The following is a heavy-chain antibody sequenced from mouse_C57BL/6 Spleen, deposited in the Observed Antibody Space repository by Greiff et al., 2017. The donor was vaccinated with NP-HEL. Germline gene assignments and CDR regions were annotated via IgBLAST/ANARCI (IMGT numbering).Heavy chain of an antibody. Sequence: QVQLQQPGAELVRPGSSVKLSCKASGYTFTSYWMDWVKQRPGQGLEWIGNIYPSDSETHYNQKFKDKATLTVDKSSSTAYMQLSSLTSEDSAVYYCARHDGYPLAYWGQGTLVTVSA. V-gene: IGHV1-61*01. CDR1: GYTFTSYW. J-gene: IGHJ3*01. D-gene: IGHD2-3*01. CDR2: IYPSDSET. CDR3: ARHDGYPLAY.